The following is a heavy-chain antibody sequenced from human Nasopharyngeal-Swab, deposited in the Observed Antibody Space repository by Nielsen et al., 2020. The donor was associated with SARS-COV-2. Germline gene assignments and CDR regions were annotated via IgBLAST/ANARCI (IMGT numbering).Heavy chain of an antibody. CDR1: GYTFINHD. CDR3: ARGGSSLGANLEDP. J-gene: IGHJ5*02. Sequence: ASVKVSCKASGYTFINHDINWVRQSTGQGLEWMGWMSPNSGNTGYAQKFQGRVTMTRNTSTSTAYLVLSSLRSEDTAVYYCARGGSSLGANLEDPWGQGTLVIVSS. V-gene: IGHV1-8*01. D-gene: IGHD3-10*01. CDR2: MSPNSGNT.